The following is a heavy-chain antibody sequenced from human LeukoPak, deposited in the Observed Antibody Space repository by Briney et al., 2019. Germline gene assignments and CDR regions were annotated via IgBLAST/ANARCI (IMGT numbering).Heavy chain of an antibody. CDR2: IWYDGSNK. J-gene: IGHJ6*02. D-gene: IGHD6-13*01. CDR1: GFTFSSYG. CDR3: ARATLSPYSSSFYGMDV. V-gene: IGHV3-33*01. Sequence: GGSLRLSCAASGFTFSSYGMHWVRQAPGKGLEWVAVIWYDGSNKYYADSVKGRFTISRDNPKNTLYLQMNSLRAEDTAVYYCARATLSPYSSSFYGMDVWGQGTTVTVSS.